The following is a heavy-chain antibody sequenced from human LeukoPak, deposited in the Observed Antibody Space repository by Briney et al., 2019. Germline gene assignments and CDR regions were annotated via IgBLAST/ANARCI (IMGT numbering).Heavy chain of an antibody. J-gene: IGHJ6*02. V-gene: IGHV3-30-3*01. CDR1: GFTFSSYA. D-gene: IGHD2-15*01. CDR2: ISYDGSNK. CDR3: ARDGVVVVAATVYYGMDV. Sequence: GGSLRLSCAASGFTFSSYAMSWVRQAPGKGLEWVAVISYDGSNKYYADSVKGRFTISRDNSKNTLYLQMNSLRAEDTAVYYCARDGVVVVAATVYYGMDVWGQGTTVTVSS.